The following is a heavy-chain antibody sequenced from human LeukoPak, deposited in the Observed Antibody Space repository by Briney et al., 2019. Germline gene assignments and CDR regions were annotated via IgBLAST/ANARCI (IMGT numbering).Heavy chain of an antibody. J-gene: IGHJ3*02. D-gene: IGHD3-22*01. Sequence: PSQTLSLTCAVSGGSISSGGYSWSWIRQPPGKGLEWIGHIYHSGSTYYNPSLKSRVTISVDTSKNQFSLKLSSVTAADTAVYYCARDYYDSSGYYYTGPDAFDIWGQGTMVTVSS. CDR1: GGSISSGGYS. CDR2: IYHSGST. CDR3: ARDYYDSSGYYYTGPDAFDI. V-gene: IGHV4-30-2*05.